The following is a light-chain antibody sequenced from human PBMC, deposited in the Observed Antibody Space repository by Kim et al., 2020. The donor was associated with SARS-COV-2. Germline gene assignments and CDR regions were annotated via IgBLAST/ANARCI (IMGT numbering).Light chain of an antibody. CDR3: QQYHNWPET. CDR1: QSVTNS. CDR2: GAS. V-gene: IGKV3-15*01. Sequence: SASPKGRATLSCWASQSVTNSLAWYQQKPGQAPRLLIYGASTRAAGLPARFSGSGFATQFTLTISSLQSEDFALYYCQQYHNWPETFGQGTKLEI. J-gene: IGKJ2*01.